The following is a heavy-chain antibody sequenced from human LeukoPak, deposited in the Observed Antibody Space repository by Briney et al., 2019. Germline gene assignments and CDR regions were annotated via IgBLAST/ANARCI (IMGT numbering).Heavy chain of an antibody. Sequence: SETLSLTCTVSGGSISSYYWSWIRQPPGKGLEWIGYIYTSGSTNYNPSLKSRVTISVDTSKNQFSLKLSSVTAADTAVYYCARLGSGYCSSTSCYNDAFDPWGQGTLVTVSS. D-gene: IGHD2-2*02. CDR2: IYTSGST. CDR3: ARLGSGYCSSTSCYNDAFDP. CDR1: GGSISSYY. V-gene: IGHV4-4*09. J-gene: IGHJ5*02.